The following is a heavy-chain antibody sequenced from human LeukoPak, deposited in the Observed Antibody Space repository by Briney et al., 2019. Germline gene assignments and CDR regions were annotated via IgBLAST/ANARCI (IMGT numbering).Heavy chain of an antibody. CDR3: ARDRGGYCSSTSCHGDAFDI. J-gene: IGHJ3*02. V-gene: IGHV1-2*02. Sequence: ASVKVSSKASGYTFTGYYMHWVRQAPGQGLEWIGWINPNSGGTNYAQKFQGRVTMTRDTSISTAYMELSRLRSDDTAVYYCARDRGGYCSSTSCHGDAFDIWGQGTMVTVSS. D-gene: IGHD2-2*01. CDR1: GYTFTGYY. CDR2: INPNSGGT.